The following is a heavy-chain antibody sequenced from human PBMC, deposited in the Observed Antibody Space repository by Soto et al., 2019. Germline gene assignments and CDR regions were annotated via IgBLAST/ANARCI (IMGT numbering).Heavy chain of an antibody. CDR3: AKDVLRFLEWLAFYGMDV. D-gene: IGHD3-3*01. CDR1: GASISRYY. V-gene: IGHV4-59*01. CDR2: LYNTGST. J-gene: IGHJ6*02. Sequence: EXLSLTCTVSGASISRYYWSWIRQSPGKGLEWIGYLYNTGSTIYNPSLKSRVTISVDTSKNQFSLKMNSVTAADTAVYYCAKDVLRFLEWLAFYGMDVWGQGTTVTVSS.